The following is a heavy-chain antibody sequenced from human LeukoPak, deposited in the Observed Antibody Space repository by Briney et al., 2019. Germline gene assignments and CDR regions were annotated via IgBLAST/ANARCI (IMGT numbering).Heavy chain of an antibody. J-gene: IGHJ4*02. CDR1: GFTFSSYG. V-gene: IGHV3-30*02. CDR2: IRYDGSNK. Sequence: PGGSLRLSCAASGFTFSSYGLHWVRQAPSKGLEWVAFIRYDGSNKYYADSVKGRFTISRDNSKNTLYLQMNSLRDEDTAVYYCAKILPGIAAAGRVLDYWGQGTLVTVSS. CDR3: AKILPGIAAAGRVLDY. D-gene: IGHD6-13*01.